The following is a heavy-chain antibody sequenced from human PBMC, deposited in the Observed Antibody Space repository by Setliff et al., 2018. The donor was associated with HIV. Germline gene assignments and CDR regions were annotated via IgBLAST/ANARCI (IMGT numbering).Heavy chain of an antibody. V-gene: IGHV3-74*01. D-gene: IGHD1-26*01. Sequence: PGGSLRLSCAASGFSYSYYWMHWVRQGPGKGLVWISHINSDGSSTTYADSVKGRFTISRDNAKNTLLLQMNSLRAEDTAVYYCARGGSMGAFDVWGQGTMVTVS. CDR3: ARGGSMGAFDV. CDR1: GFSYSYYW. J-gene: IGHJ3*01. CDR2: INSDGSST.